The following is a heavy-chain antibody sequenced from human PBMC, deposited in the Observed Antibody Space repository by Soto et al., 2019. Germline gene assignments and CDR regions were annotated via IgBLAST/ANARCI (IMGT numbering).Heavy chain of an antibody. CDR1: GYTFTSYG. Sequence: QVQLVQSGAEVKKPGASVKVSCKASGYTFTSYGISWVRQAPGQGLEWMGWISAYNGNTNYAQKLQGRVTMTTDTSTSTAYMELRSLRSDDTAVYYCARDTAPPWYYYGSGSHTLDYWGQGTLVTVSS. CDR3: ARDTAPPWYYYGSGSHTLDY. J-gene: IGHJ4*02. D-gene: IGHD3-10*01. V-gene: IGHV1-18*01. CDR2: ISAYNGNT.